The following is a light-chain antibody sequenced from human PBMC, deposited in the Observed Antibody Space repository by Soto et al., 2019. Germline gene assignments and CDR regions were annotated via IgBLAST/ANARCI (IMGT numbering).Light chain of an antibody. J-gene: IGKJ5*01. CDR2: GAS. CDR3: QHYDSLPIT. Sequence: EIRLTQSPGTLSLSTGERATLACRASQSVSSSYLAWYQQKPGQPPRLLIYGASSRATGIPDRFSGSGSGTDFTLTISRLEPEDFAVFYCQHYDSLPITFGQGTRLEI. V-gene: IGKV3-20*01. CDR1: QSVSSSY.